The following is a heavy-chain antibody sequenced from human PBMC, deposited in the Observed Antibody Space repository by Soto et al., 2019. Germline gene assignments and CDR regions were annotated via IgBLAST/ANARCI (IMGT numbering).Heavy chain of an antibody. CDR3: AKGFIVAATTPEFDY. V-gene: IGHV3-23*01. D-gene: IGHD1-26*01. CDR1: GFTFTTYA. CDR2: VNDSGGKT. J-gene: IGHJ4*02. Sequence: EVQLLESRGGLVQPGGSLRLSCAASGFTFTTYAMSWVRQAPGKGLEWVSGVNDSGGKTYYADSVKGRFTISRDNSKNTLYLQMNSLRAEDTAVYYCAKGFIVAATTPEFDYWGQGTLVTVSS.